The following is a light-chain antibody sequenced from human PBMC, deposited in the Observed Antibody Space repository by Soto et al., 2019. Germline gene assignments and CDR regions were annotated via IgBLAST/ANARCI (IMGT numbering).Light chain of an antibody. CDR1: QSVSSN. V-gene: IGKV3-15*01. Sequence: EIVMTQSPATLSVSPGERATLSCRASQSVSSNLAWYQQKPGQAPRLLIYGASTRATGIPARFSGSGSGTEFTLTISSLQSEDFSVYYCQQYNNPLTFGVGTKVEIK. CDR3: QQYNNPLT. CDR2: GAS. J-gene: IGKJ4*01.